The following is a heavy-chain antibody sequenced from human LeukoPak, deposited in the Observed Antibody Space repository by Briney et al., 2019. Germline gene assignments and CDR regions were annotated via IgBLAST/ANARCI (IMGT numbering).Heavy chain of an antibody. V-gene: IGHV4-59*08. J-gene: IGHJ4*02. CDR2: VYFSGST. CDR3: ARGDDTGAYDY. Sequence: SETLSLTCTVSGGSINGYYWSWIRQPPGKGLEWVGYVYFSGSTKYNPSLKSRVTISVDTSKNQFSLKLSSVTAADTAVYYCARGDDTGAYDYWGQGTLVTVSS. D-gene: IGHD1-1*01. CDR1: GGSINGYY.